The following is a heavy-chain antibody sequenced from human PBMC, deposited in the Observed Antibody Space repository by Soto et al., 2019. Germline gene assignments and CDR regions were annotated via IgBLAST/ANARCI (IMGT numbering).Heavy chain of an antibody. CDR1: GGSISSGDYY. D-gene: IGHD2-15*01. J-gene: IGHJ5*02. CDR2: IYYSGST. CDR3: AREGNCSGGSCHEFRRQNWFDP. V-gene: IGHV4-30-4*01. Sequence: PSETLSLTCTVSGGSISSGDYYWSWIRQPPGKGLEWIGYIYYSGSTYYNPSLKSRVTISVDTSKNQFSLKLSSVTAADTAVYYCAREGNCSGGSCHEFRRQNWFDPWGQGTLVTVSS.